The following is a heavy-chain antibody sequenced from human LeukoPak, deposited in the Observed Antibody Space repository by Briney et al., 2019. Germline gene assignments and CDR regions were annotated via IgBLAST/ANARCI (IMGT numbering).Heavy chain of an antibody. D-gene: IGHD3-16*01. CDR3: ARSGFMGDSVFPYYYYYYMDV. V-gene: IGHV1-18*01. J-gene: IGHJ6*03. CDR1: GYTFTSYG. CDR2: ISAYNGNT. Sequence: GASVKVSCKASGYTFTSYGISWVRQAPGQGLEWMGWISAYNGNTNYAQKLQGRVTMTTDTSTSTAYMELRSLRSDDTAVYYCARSGFMGDSVFPYYYYYYMDVWGKGTTVTVSS.